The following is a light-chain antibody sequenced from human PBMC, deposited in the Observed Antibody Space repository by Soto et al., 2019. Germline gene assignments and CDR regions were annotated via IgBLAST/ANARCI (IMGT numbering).Light chain of an antibody. V-gene: IGLV2-14*03. Sequence: QSALTQPASVSGSPGQSITISCTGTSSDVGGYNYVSWYQHHPGKAPKLMIYDVTDRPSGISFRFSGSKSGNTASLTISRLQAEDEADYYCSSYTSRNTVLFGAGTKLTVL. CDR3: SSYTSRNTVL. J-gene: IGLJ2*01. CDR2: DVT. CDR1: SSDVGGYNY.